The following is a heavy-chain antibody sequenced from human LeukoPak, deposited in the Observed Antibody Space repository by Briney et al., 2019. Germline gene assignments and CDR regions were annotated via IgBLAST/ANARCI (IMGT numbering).Heavy chain of an antibody. Sequence: PSETLSLTCTVSGDSISSGDYYWSWIRQPPGKGLEWIGRISSSGSTNYNPSLKSRVTISVDTSKNQSSLKLSSVTAADTAVYFCARGPYSYDSSGAFDIWGQGTMVTVSS. V-gene: IGHV4-61*02. J-gene: IGHJ3*02. D-gene: IGHD3-22*01. CDR2: ISSSGST. CDR1: GDSISSGDYY. CDR3: ARGPYSYDSSGAFDI.